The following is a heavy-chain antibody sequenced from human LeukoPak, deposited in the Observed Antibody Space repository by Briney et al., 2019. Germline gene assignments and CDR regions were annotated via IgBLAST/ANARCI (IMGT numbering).Heavy chain of an antibody. V-gene: IGHV3-30*02. J-gene: IGHJ4*02. CDR1: GFTFSSYA. Sequence: GGSLRLSCAASGFTFSSYAMHWVRQAPGKGLEWVAFIRYDGGDKYYTDSVKGRFTISRDNSKNTLYLQMNSLRAEDTAVYYCAKENQLYSRSWRVFDYGGQGTLVTVSS. D-gene: IGHD6-13*01. CDR3: AKENQLYSRSWRVFDY. CDR2: IRYDGGDK.